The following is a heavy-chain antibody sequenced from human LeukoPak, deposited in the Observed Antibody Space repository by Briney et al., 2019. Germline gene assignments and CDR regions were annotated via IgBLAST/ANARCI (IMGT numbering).Heavy chain of an antibody. V-gene: IGHV4-30-4*08. CDR3: ASRGYSGSEGVDY. D-gene: IGHD1-26*01. CDR2: IYYSGST. CDR1: GGSISSGDYY. Sequence: SETLSLTCTVSGGSISSGDYYWSWIRQPPGKGLEWIGYIYYSGSTYYNPSLKSRVTISVDTSKNQFSLKLSSATAADTAVYYCASRGYSGSEGVDYWGQGTLVTVSS. J-gene: IGHJ4*02.